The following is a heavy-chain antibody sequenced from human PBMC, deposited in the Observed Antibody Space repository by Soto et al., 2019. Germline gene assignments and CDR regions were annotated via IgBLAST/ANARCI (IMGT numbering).Heavy chain of an antibody. Sequence: EVQLVESGGGLVQPGGSLRLSCSASGFTFSSYDMTWVRQAPGKGLEWVSFITDSGSTMFYADSVKGRISISRDNAKNSLYLEVNSLRAEDTAGYYCARSSSAAVFDHWGQGTLVTVSS. J-gene: IGHJ4*02. V-gene: IGHV3-48*03. CDR2: ITDSGSTM. D-gene: IGHD6-6*01. CDR3: ARSSSAAVFDH. CDR1: GFTFSSYD.